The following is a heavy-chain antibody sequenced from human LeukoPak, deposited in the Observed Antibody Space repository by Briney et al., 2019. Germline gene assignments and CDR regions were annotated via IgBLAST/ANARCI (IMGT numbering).Heavy chain of an antibody. CDR2: FYHTGNT. Sequence: SETLSLTCSVSGYSISRGYYWGWIRQPPGKGLEWIGSFYHTGNTCHNPSLRSRVTISVDMSKNEFSLNLTSVTAADTAVYYCARQPHCDNGACYLGGYYMDVWGEGTTVTVSS. J-gene: IGHJ6*03. D-gene: IGHD2-8*01. CDR3: ARQPHCDNGACYLGGYYMDV. CDR1: GYSISRGYY. V-gene: IGHV4-38-2*01.